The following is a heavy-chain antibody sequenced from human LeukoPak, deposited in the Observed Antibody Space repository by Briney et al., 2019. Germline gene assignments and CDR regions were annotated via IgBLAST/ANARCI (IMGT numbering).Heavy chain of an antibody. CDR2: IKSKTDGGTT. CDR3: TTDDYGDPGERYYFDY. J-gene: IGHJ4*02. Sequence: GGSLRLSCAASGFTFSNAWMSWVRQAPGKGLEWVGRIKSKTDGGTTDYAAPVKGRFTISRDDSKNTLYLQMNSLKTEDTAVYYCTTDDYGDPGERYYFDYWGQGTLVTVSS. D-gene: IGHD4-17*01. CDR1: GFTFSNAW. V-gene: IGHV3-15*01.